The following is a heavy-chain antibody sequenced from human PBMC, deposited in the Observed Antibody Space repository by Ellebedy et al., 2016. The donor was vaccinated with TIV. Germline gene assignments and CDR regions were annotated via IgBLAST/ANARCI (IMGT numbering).Heavy chain of an antibody. J-gene: IGHJ4*02. CDR1: GGTFSSYA. CDR3: ARDHGTKSVDY. CDR2: ISGNGENT. V-gene: IGHV1-18*01. Sequence: AASVKVSCKASGGTFSSYAISWVRQAPGRGLEWMGWISGNGENTNYEQKFQGRVTMTADTSTSTIYMELRSLRSDDTAVYFCARDHGTKSVDYWGQGTLVTVSS.